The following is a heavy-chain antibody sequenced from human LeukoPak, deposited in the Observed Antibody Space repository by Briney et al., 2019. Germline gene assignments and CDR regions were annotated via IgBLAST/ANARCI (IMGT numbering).Heavy chain of an antibody. V-gene: IGHV1-18*01. CDR1: GYTFTSYG. D-gene: IGHD3-22*01. CDR3: ARTLYYYDSSGYYPAAFDY. Sequence: ASVTVSCTASGYTFTSYGIGWVRQAPGQGLEWTGWISAYNGNTSYAQKLQGRVTMTTDTSTSTAYMELRSLRSDDTAVYYCARTLYYYDSSGYYPAAFDYWGQGTLVTVSS. J-gene: IGHJ4*02. CDR2: ISAYNGNT.